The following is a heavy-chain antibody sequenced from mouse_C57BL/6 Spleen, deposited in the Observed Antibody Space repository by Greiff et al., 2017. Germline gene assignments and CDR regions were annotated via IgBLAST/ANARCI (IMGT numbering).Heavy chain of an antibody. CDR3: ARANWDDYYAMDY. CDR2: INPNNGGT. J-gene: IGHJ4*01. CDR1: GYTFTDYN. V-gene: IGHV1-18*01. Sequence: VQLKESGPELVKPGASVKIPCKASGYTFTDYNMDWVKQSHGKSLEWIGDINPNNGGTTYNQKFKGKATLTVDKSSSTAYVELRSLTSEDTAVYYCARANWDDYYAMDYWGQGTSVTVSS. D-gene: IGHD4-1*01.